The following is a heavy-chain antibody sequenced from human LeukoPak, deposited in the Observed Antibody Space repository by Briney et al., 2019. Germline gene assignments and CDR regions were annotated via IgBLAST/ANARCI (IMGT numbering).Heavy chain of an antibody. D-gene: IGHD6-19*01. CDR2: IYYSGNT. CDR1: GRSISSRNYY. CDR3: ALGYTSGWYYFDL. V-gene: IGHV4-39*01. J-gene: IGHJ2*01. Sequence: KPSETLSLTCTVSGRSISSRNYYWGWIRQSPGKGLEWIGSIYYSGNTYYNPSLKSRVTISLDTSKNQISLKLSSVTAADTAMYYCALGYTSGWYYFDLWGRGTLVTVSS.